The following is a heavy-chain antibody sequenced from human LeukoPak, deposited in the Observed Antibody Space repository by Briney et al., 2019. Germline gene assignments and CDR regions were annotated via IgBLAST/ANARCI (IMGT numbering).Heavy chain of an antibody. CDR2: IRSESSST. D-gene: IGHD3-16*01. CDR1: GFTFRRYT. CDR3: VRDLNWAFDY. J-gene: IGHJ4*02. Sequence: GGSLRLSCAASGFTFRRYTMNWVRQAPGKELEWISNIRSESSSTTYADSVKGRFTISRDNAKNSLYLQINSLRGEDSAVYYCVRDLNWAFDYWGQGTLVTVSS. V-gene: IGHV3-48*01.